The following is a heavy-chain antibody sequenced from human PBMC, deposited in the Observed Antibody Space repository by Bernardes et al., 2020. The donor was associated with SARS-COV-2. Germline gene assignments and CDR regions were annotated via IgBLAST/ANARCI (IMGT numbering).Heavy chain of an antibody. D-gene: IGHD6-19*01. CDR3: ARYQQWLEPEPAKNYYYYYGMDV. V-gene: IGHV4-59*01. J-gene: IGHJ6*02. CDR2: IYYSGST. CDR1: GGSISSYY. Sequence: SETLSLTCTVSGGSISSYYWSWIRQPPGKGLEWIGYIYYSGSTNYNPSLKSRVTISVDTSKNQFSLKLSSVTAADTAVYYCARYQQWLEPEPAKNYYYYYGMDVWGQGTTVTVSS.